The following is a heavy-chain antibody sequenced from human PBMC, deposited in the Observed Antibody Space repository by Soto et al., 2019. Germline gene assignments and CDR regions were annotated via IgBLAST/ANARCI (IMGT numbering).Heavy chain of an antibody. V-gene: IGHV1-69*02. D-gene: IGHD2-15*01. J-gene: IGHJ4*02. CDR1: GGTFSSYT. CDR2: LVPITGMT. Sequence: QVQLVQSGAEVKKPGASVRVSCTPSGGTFSSYTISWVRQAPGQGLGWMGRLVPITGMTRYAQKFQGRLTITAVTSTTTAYLELSSLTSEDSAVYFCSRGVASLVDSWGQGTQVTVSS. CDR3: SRGVASLVDS.